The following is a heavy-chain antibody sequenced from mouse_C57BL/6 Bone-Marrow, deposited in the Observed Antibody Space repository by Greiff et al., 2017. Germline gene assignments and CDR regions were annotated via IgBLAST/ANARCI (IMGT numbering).Heavy chain of an antibody. CDR3: TRIYYYGPWFAY. Sequence: QVQLQQSGAELVRPGASVTLSCKASGYTFTDYEMHWVKQTPVHGLEWIGAIDPETGGTAYNQKFKGKAILTADKSSSTAYMELRSLTSEDSAVYYCTRIYYYGPWFAYWGQGTLVTVSA. V-gene: IGHV1-15*01. CDR2: IDPETGGT. CDR1: GYTFTDYE. D-gene: IGHD1-1*01. J-gene: IGHJ3*01.